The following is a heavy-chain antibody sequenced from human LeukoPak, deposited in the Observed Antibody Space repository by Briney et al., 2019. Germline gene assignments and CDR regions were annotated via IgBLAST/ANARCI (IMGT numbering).Heavy chain of an antibody. J-gene: IGHJ4*02. CDR1: GYTFTGYY. Sequence: ASVKVSCKASGYTFTGYYMHWVRQAPGQGLEWMGRINPNSGGTNYAQKFQGRVTMTRDTSISTAYMELGRLRSDDTAVYYCAGQRITIFGVAMGAFDYWGQGTLVTVSS. CDR2: INPNSGGT. CDR3: AGQRITIFGVAMGAFDY. V-gene: IGHV1-2*06. D-gene: IGHD3-3*01.